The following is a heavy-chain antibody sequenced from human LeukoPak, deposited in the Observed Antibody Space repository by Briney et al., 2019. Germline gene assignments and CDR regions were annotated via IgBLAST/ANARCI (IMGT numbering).Heavy chain of an antibody. CDR1: GGSISSGGYY. V-gene: IGHV4-31*03. Sequence: SETLSLTCTVSGGSISSGGYYWSWIRQHSGKGLEWIGYIYYSGSTYYNPSLKSRVTISVDTSKNQFSLKLSSVTAADTAVYYCARGGNPTLFDYWGQGTLVTVSS. CDR3: ARGGNPTLFDY. CDR2: IYYSGST. D-gene: IGHD3-16*01. J-gene: IGHJ4*02.